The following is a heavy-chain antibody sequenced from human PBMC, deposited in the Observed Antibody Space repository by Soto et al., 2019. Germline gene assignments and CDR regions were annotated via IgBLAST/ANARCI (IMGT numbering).Heavy chain of an antibody. V-gene: IGHV1-18*04. J-gene: IGHJ4*02. CDR1: GYSFSNYG. CDR3: ARVEHYFDNSCYAH. CDR2: ISAYTGNI. Sequence: ASVRVSCKASGYSFSNYGVTWVRQAPGQGLEWMGWISAYTGNIIFAETFQGRVTMTTETSRSTAYMKMRCLSPDDRAGCDCARVEHYFDNSCYAHWGQGTPVTASS. D-gene: IGHD3-22*01.